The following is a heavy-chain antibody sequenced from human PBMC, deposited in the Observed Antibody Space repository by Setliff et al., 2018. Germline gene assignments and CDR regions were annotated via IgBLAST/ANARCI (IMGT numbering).Heavy chain of an antibody. Sequence: PSETLSLTCTVSGASLSSGTYYWGWIRQPPGKGLEWIGRIYYRGDTYYNASLKGRLTLSVDTAQNQFSLRLTSVTAADTAVYYCASRAPPPREALGGNYYYYMDVWGGGTTVTVSS. D-gene: IGHD3-3*01. CDR3: ASRAPPPREALGGNYYYYMDV. J-gene: IGHJ6*03. CDR1: GASLSSGTYY. CDR2: IYYRGDT. V-gene: IGHV4-39*01.